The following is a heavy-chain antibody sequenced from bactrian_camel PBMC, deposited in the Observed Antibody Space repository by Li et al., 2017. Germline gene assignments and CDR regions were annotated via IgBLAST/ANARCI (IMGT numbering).Heavy chain of an antibody. CDR3: AGVERERLCRWTEFSY. J-gene: IGHJ4*01. CDR1: VFPHSTKC. D-gene: IGHD4*01. CDR2: IYTVGDNA. V-gene: IGHV3S31*01. Sequence: DVQLVESGGGSVQPGGSLRLSCVASVFPHSTKCMSWFRQAPGQEREGVGFIYTVGDNAYYNKPVEGRFTISQDKAKNTVYLQMDSLKPEDTATYYCAGVERERLCRWTEFSYWGQGTQVTVS.